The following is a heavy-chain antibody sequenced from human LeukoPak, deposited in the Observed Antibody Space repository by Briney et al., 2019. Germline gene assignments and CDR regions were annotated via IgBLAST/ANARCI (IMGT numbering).Heavy chain of an antibody. V-gene: IGHV4-59*01. J-gene: IGHJ6*03. Sequence: KPSETLSLTCTVSGGSISSYYWSWIRQPPGKGLGWIGYIYYSGSTNYNPSLKSRVTISVDTSKNQFSLKLSSVTAADTAVYYCARAGTQEYYYYYYYMDVWGKGTTVTVSS. D-gene: IGHD2/OR15-2a*01. CDR3: ARAGTQEYYYYYYYMDV. CDR1: GGSISSYY. CDR2: IYYSGST.